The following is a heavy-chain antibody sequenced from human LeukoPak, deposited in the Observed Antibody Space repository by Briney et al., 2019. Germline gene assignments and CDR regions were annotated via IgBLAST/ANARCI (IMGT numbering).Heavy chain of an antibody. D-gene: IGHD2-15*01. CDR2: INPNSGGT. Sequence: GASVKVSCKASGYTFTGYYMHWVRQAPGQGLEWMGWINPNSGGTNYAQKFQGRATMTRDTSISTAYMELSSLRSEDTAVYYCARSVLRSYYYYYMDVWGKGTTVTVSS. CDR3: ARSVLRSYYYYYMDV. V-gene: IGHV1-2*02. J-gene: IGHJ6*03. CDR1: GYTFTGYY.